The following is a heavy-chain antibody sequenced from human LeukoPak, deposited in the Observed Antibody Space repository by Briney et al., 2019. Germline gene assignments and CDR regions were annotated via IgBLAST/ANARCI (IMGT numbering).Heavy chain of an antibody. CDR2: ISYDGSNK. V-gene: IGHV3-30-3*01. D-gene: IGHD6-13*01. CDR1: GFTFGSYA. J-gene: IGHJ4*02. Sequence: GRSLRLSCAASGFTFGSYAMHWVRQAPGKGLEWLAVISYDGSNKYYADSVKGRFTISRDNSKNTLYLQMNSLRAEDTAVYYCARVEDGYSSSWYDYWGQGTLVTVSS. CDR3: ARVEDGYSSSWYDY.